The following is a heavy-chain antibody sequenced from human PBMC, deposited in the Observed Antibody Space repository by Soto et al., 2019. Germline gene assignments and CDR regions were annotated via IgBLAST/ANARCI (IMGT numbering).Heavy chain of an antibody. CDR1: GGSILDSTYY. J-gene: IGHJ4*02. D-gene: IGHD5-18*01. Sequence: PSETLSLTCTVSGGSILDSTYYWAWIRQSPGKGLEWIGTIFYSGGTFYTPSLKSRVTISVDTSKNQFSLKLSSVTAADTAVYYCARGRIQLWYPFDYWGQGTLVTVSS. CDR2: IFYSGGT. V-gene: IGHV4-39*07. CDR3: ARGRIQLWYPFDY.